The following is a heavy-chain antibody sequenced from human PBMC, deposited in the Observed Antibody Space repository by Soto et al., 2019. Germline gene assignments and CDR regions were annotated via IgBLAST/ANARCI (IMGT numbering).Heavy chain of an antibody. Sequence: PGESLKISCKGSGYSFTSYWIGWVRQMPGKGLEWMGIIYPGDSDTRYSPSFQGQVTISADKSISTAYLQWSSLKASDTAMYYWARHGSLTHDAFDIWGQGTMVTVSS. D-gene: IGHD1-20*01. CDR1: GYSFTSYW. J-gene: IGHJ3*02. CDR2: IYPGDSDT. V-gene: IGHV5-51*01. CDR3: ARHGSLTHDAFDI.